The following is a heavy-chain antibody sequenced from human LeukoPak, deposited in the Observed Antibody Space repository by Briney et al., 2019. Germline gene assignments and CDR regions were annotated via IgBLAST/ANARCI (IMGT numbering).Heavy chain of an antibody. V-gene: IGHV3-21*01. J-gene: IGHJ4*02. CDR2: ISSSSSYI. CDR3: ARAGRWLQYDY. CDR1: GFTFSSYA. D-gene: IGHD5-24*01. Sequence: GGSLRLSCAASGFTFSSYAMSWVRQAPGKGLEWVSSISSSSSYIYYADSVKGRFTISRDNAKNSLYLQMNSLRAEDTAVYYCARAGRWLQYDYWGQGTLVTVSS.